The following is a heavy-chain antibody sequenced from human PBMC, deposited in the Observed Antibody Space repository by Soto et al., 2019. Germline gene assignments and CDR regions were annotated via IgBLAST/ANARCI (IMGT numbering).Heavy chain of an antibody. CDR3: ARVRTVTTTYYYSGMDV. D-gene: IGHD4-17*01. CDR2: ISYDGSNK. J-gene: IGHJ6*02. V-gene: IGHV3-30-3*01. Sequence: PGGSLRLSCAPSGFTFSSYAMHWVRQAPGKGLEWVAVISYDGSNKYYADSVKGRFTISRDNSKSTLYLQMNSLRAADTAVYYGARVRTVTTTYYYSGMDVWGQGSTVTV. CDR1: GFTFSSYA.